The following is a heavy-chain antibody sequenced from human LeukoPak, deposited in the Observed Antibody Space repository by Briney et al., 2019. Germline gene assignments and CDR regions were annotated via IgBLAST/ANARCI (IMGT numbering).Heavy chain of an antibody. D-gene: IGHD6-6*01. CDR2: IYPGDSDT. CDR1: GYSFTSYW. J-gene: IGHJ4*02. V-gene: IGHV5-51*01. CDR3: ARQQLVADYYFDY. Sequence: GESLKISCKGSGYSFTSYWIGWVRQMPGKGLEWMRSIYPGDSDTRYSPSFKGQVTISADTSISTAYLQCSSPKASDTAMYYCARQQLVADYYFDYWGQGTLVTVSS.